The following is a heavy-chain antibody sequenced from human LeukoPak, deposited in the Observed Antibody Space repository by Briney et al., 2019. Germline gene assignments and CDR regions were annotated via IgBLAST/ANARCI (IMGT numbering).Heavy chain of an antibody. Sequence: GGSLRLSCAASGSTFSSSWVHWVRQGTGKGMVWVARMNADGRSINYADSGKGRFTIARDNAKNTLYLHMNSVGTEDAAVYYCASAGNYYFDLWGRGTQVTVSS. CDR3: ASAGNYYFDL. CDR2: MNADGRSI. V-gene: IGHV3-74*01. J-gene: IGHJ2*01. CDR1: GSTFSSSW. D-gene: IGHD1-7*01.